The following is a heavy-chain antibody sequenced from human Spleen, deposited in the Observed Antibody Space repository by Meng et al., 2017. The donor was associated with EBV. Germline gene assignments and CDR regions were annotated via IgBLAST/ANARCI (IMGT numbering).Heavy chain of an antibody. J-gene: IGHJ4*02. V-gene: IGHV4-39*01. CDR2: IYYSGST. CDR3: ARLLYSGYGYPDY. CDR1: GGSISSSSYV. Sequence: QLHLQGSGPGRVKPSETLSLTGTVSGGSISSSSYVWGWIRQPPGKGLEWIGTIYYSGSTYYNPSLESRVTISVDTSKNQFSLKLSSVTAADTAVYYCARLLYSGYGYPDYWGQGTLVTVSS. D-gene: IGHD5-12*01.